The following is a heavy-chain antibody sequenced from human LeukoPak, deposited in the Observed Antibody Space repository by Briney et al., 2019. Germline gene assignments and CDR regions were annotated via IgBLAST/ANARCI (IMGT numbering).Heavy chain of an antibody. Sequence: GGSLGLSCAASGLTFNNAWMSWVRQAPGKGLEWVGRIRSRSAGGTTDYGAPVKGRITISRDDSKNTLYLQMNSLKTEDTAVYYCSTGGGTHDYWGQGTLVTVSS. CDR2: IRSRSAGGTT. J-gene: IGHJ4*02. CDR1: GLTFNNAW. V-gene: IGHV3-15*01. D-gene: IGHD2-15*01. CDR3: STGGGTHDY.